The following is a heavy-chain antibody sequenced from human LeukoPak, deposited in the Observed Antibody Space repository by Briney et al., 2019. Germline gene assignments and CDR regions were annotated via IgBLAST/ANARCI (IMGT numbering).Heavy chain of an antibody. Sequence: GESLKISCKGSGYSFTSYWIGWVRRMPGKGLEWMGIIYPGDSDTRYSPSFQGQVTISADKSISTAYLQWSSLKASDTAMYYCASGQYYYGSGRPRGYFDYWGQGTLVTVSS. V-gene: IGHV5-51*01. CDR2: IYPGDSDT. CDR3: ASGQYYYGSGRPRGYFDY. J-gene: IGHJ4*02. CDR1: GYSFTSYW. D-gene: IGHD3-10*01.